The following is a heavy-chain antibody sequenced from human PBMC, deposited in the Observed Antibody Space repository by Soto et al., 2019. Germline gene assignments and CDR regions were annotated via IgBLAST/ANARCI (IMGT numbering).Heavy chain of an antibody. D-gene: IGHD1-7*01. V-gene: IGHV3-15*01. Sequence: GGSLRLSCAASGFTFSNAWMSWVRQAPGKGLEWVGRIKSKTDGGTTDYAAPVKGRFTISRDDSKNTLYLQMNSLKTEDTAVYYCEGSKLTGTTLNDYCGQGTLVTVSS. CDR2: IKSKTDGGTT. CDR1: GFTFSNAW. CDR3: EGSKLTGTTLNDY. J-gene: IGHJ4*02.